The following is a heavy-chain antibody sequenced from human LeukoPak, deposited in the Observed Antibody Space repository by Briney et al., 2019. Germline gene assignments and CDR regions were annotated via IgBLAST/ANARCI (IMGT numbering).Heavy chain of an antibody. V-gene: IGHV4-59*08. Sequence: SETLSLTCTVSGGSISSYYWSWIRQPPGKGLEWIGYIYYSGSTNYNPSLKSRVTISVDTSKNQFSLKLSSVTAADTAVYYCARSGVTADYYGMDVWGQGTTVTVSS. D-gene: IGHD2-21*02. CDR2: IYYSGST. CDR1: GGSISSYY. CDR3: ARSGVTADYYGMDV. J-gene: IGHJ6*02.